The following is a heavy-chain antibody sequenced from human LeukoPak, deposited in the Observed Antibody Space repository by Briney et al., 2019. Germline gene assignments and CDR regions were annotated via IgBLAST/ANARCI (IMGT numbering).Heavy chain of an antibody. V-gene: IGHV1-46*01. CDR1: GYTFTSYY. D-gene: IGHD2-21*02. J-gene: IGHJ1*01. Sequence: GASVKVSCKASGYTFTSYYMHWVRQAPGQGLEWMGIINPSGGSTSYAQKFQGRVTMTRDTSTSTAYMELRSLRSDDTAVYYCARGESAHIVVVTAEYFQHWGQGTLVTVSS. CDR3: ARGESAHIVVVTAEYFQH. CDR2: INPSGGST.